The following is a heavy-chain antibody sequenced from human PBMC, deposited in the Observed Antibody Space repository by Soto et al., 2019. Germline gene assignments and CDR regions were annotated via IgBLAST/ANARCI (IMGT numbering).Heavy chain of an antibody. CDR2: INPNSGGT. D-gene: IGHD6-13*01. V-gene: IGHV1-2*04. CDR1: GYTFTGYY. J-gene: IGHJ4*02. Sequence: ASVKVSCKASGYTFTGYYMHWVRQAPGQGLEWMGWINPNSGGTNYAQKFQGWVTMTRDTSISTAYMELSRLRSDDTAVYYCARAFGIAAAGTPYYFDYWGQGTLVTVS. CDR3: ARAFGIAAAGTPYYFDY.